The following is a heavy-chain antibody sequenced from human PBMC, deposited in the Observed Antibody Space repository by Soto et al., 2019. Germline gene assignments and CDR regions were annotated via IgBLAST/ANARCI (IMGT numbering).Heavy chain of an antibody. CDR1: GFSLSNARMG. CDR2: IFSNDEK. J-gene: IGHJ6*02. Sequence: QVTLKESGPVLVKPTETLTLTCTVSGFSLSNARMGVSWIRQPPGKALEWLAHIFSNDEKSYSTSLKSRLTISKDTPKSQVVLTMTNMDPVDTATDYCARMRRGTYYDFWSGQYYYYGMDVWGQGTTVTVSS. V-gene: IGHV2-26*01. CDR3: ARMRRGTYYDFWSGQYYYYGMDV. D-gene: IGHD3-3*01.